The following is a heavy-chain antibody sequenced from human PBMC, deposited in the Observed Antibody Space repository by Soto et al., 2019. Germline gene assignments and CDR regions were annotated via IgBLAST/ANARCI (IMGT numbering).Heavy chain of an antibody. CDR2: ISNDESNK. CDR3: ARDGLWSVYFGWFDP. D-gene: IGHD2-21*01. Sequence: QVQMVEAGGGVVQPGRSLRLSCAASGFTFSRYATHWVRQAPGKGLEWVAVISNDESNKYYADSVKGRFTISRDNSKNTLYLQMNSLRAEDTAVYYCARDGLWSVYFGWFDPWGQGTLVTVSS. J-gene: IGHJ5*02. V-gene: IGHV3-30-3*01. CDR1: GFTFSRYA.